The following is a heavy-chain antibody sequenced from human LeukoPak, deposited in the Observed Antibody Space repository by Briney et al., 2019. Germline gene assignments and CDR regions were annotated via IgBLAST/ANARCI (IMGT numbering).Heavy chain of an antibody. CDR1: GFAFSFYA. J-gene: IGHJ3*02. Sequence: PGTSLRLSCAASGFAFSFYAMHWVRQAPGKGLEWVSYISSSGSTIYYADSVKGRFTISRDNAKNSLYLQMNSLRAEDTAVYYCARGLGSGWFYDAFDIWGQGTMVTVSS. CDR3: ARGLGSGWFYDAFDI. D-gene: IGHD6-19*01. V-gene: IGHV3-48*04. CDR2: ISSSGSTI.